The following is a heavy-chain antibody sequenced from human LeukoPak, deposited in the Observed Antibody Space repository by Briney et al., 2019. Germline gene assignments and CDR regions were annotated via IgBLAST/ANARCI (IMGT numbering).Heavy chain of an antibody. CDR1: GDSVSSNSAA. CDR3: ARDRFWYSSSWYYFDY. V-gene: IGHV6-1*01. CDR2: TYYRSKWYN. J-gene: IGHJ4*02. D-gene: IGHD6-13*01. Sequence: SQTLSLTCAISGDSVSSNSAAWNWIRQSSSRGLEWLGRTYYRSKWYNDYAVSVKSRITINPDTSKNQFSLQPNSVTPEDTAVYYCARDRFWYSSSWYYFDYWGQGTLVTVSS.